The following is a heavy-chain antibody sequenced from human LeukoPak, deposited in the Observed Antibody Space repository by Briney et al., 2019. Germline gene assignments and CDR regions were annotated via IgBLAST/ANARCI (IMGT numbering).Heavy chain of an antibody. CDR3: ARAGYCSSTSCPLPYYYYGMDV. J-gene: IGHJ6*02. CDR2: IYSGGST. V-gene: IGHV3-66*01. D-gene: IGHD2-2*01. CDR1: GFTVSSNY. Sequence: PGGSLRLSCAASGFTVSSNYMSWVRQAPGKGLEWVSVIYSGGSTYYADSVKGRFTISRDNSKNTLYLQMNSLRAEDTAVYYCARAGYCSSTSCPLPYYYYGMDVWGQGTTVTVSS.